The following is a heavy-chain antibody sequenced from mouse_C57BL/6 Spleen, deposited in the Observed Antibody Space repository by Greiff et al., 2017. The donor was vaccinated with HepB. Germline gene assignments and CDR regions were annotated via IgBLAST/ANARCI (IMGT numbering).Heavy chain of an antibody. D-gene: IGHD1-1*01. V-gene: IGHV1-82*01. Sequence: QVQLQQSGPELVKPGASVKISCKASGYAFSSSWMNWVKQRPGKGLEWIGRIYPGDGDTNYNRKFKGKATLTADKSSSTAYMQLSSLTSEDSAVYFCARWDYGSSYDYWGQGTTLTVSS. CDR1: GYAFSSSW. CDR2: IYPGDGDT. CDR3: ARWDYGSSYDY. J-gene: IGHJ2*01.